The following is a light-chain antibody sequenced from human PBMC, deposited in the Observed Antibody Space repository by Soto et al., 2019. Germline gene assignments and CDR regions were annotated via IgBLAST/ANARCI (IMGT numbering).Light chain of an antibody. CDR3: QQYNGYSTWT. Sequence: DIQMTQSPSTLSASAGDTVTITCRASQSISTFLAWYQQKPGKAPKLLIFDASSLKSGVPSRFSGSGSGTEFTLTISSLQPDDFATYYCQQYNGYSTWTFGQGTKVDIK. CDR2: DAS. CDR1: QSISTF. V-gene: IGKV1-5*01. J-gene: IGKJ1*01.